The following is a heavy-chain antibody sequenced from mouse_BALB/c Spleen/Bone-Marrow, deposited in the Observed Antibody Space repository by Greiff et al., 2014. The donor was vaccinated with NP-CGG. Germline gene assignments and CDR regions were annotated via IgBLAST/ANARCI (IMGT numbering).Heavy chain of an antibody. D-gene: IGHD2-1*01. V-gene: IGHV1-19*01. Sequence: VQLKQSGPELVKPGASVKMSCKASGYTFTDYYMDWVKQSHGESFEWIGRVNPYNGGTSYNQKFKGKATWTVDKSSSTAYMELNSLTSEDSAVYYCARGIYYGNYFDYWGQGTTLTVSS. CDR2: VNPYNGGT. CDR3: ARGIYYGNYFDY. CDR1: GYTFTDYY. J-gene: IGHJ2*01.